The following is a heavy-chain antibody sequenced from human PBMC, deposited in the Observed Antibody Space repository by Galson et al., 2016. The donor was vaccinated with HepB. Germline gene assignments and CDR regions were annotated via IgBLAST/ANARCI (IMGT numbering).Heavy chain of an antibody. Sequence: SLRLSCAASGFSISIYSMNWVRQAPGKGLEWVSAIRGSGTGTSYTDSVKGRFTIPRDNSKNTLYLQVDSLRAEDTAVYYCARGANTVAADYWGQGTLVTVSS. D-gene: IGHD6-19*01. J-gene: IGHJ4*02. CDR1: GFSISIYS. CDR3: ARGANTVAADY. V-gene: IGHV3-23*01. CDR2: IRGSGTGT.